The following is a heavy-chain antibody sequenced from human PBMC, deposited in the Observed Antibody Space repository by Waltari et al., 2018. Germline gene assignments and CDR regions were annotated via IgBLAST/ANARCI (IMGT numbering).Heavy chain of an antibody. Sequence: QVQLVQSGAAVKTPGPSVKVSCKASGYTFTGSYMHWGRQAHGQGLEWMGWINPNSGGTNYAQKFQGRVTMTRDTSISTAYMELSRLRPDDTAVYYCGRGYYDGYMDVWGKGTTVTISS. V-gene: IGHV1-2*02. CDR1: GYTFTGSY. CDR2: INPNSGGT. D-gene: IGHD1-26*01. J-gene: IGHJ6*03. CDR3: GRGYYDGYMDV.